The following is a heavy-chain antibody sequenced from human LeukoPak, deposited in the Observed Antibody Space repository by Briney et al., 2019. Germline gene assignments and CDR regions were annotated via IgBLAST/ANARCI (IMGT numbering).Heavy chain of an antibody. Sequence: SETLSLTCAVYGGSFSGYYWSWIRQPPGKGLEWIGEINHSGSTNYNPSLKSRVTISVDTSKNRFSLKLSSVTAADTAVYYCASGYGSGIYYWGQGTLVTVSS. CDR3: ASGYGSGIYY. CDR1: GGSFSGYY. V-gene: IGHV4-34*01. D-gene: IGHD3-10*01. J-gene: IGHJ4*02. CDR2: INHSGST.